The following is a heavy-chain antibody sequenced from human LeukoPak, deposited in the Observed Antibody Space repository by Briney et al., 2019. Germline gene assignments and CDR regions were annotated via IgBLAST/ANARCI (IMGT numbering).Heavy chain of an antibody. Sequence: GASVKVSCKASGYTFTGYYMHWVRQAPGQGLEWMGWINPNSGGTNYAQKFQGRVTMTRDTSISTAYMELSRLRSDDTAVYYCARATYDSSGYYYASAAYMDVWGKGTTVTISS. J-gene: IGHJ6*03. CDR3: ARATYDSSGYYYASAAYMDV. V-gene: IGHV1-2*02. CDR1: GYTFTGYY. CDR2: INPNSGGT. D-gene: IGHD3-22*01.